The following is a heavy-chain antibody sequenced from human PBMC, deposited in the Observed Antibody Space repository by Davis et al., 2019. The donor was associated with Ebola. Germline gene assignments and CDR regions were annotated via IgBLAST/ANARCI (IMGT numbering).Heavy chain of an antibody. D-gene: IGHD5-18*01. J-gene: IGHJ6*02. CDR3: ARGYTYGSMVYGMDV. V-gene: IGHV4-59*04. Sequence: SETLSLTCTVSGGSISSYYWSWIRQPPGKGLEWIGNNYYNGNTDNNPSLKSRVTISVDTSKNQYSLKLSSVTAADTAVYFCARGYTYGSMVYGMDVWGQGTTVTVSS. CDR2: NYYNGNT. CDR1: GGSISSYY.